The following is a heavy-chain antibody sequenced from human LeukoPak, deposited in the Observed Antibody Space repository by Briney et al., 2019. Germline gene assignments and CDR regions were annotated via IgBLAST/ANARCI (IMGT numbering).Heavy chain of an antibody. J-gene: IGHJ6*03. Sequence: GGSLRLSCAASGFTFSSYSMNWGRQAPGKRLGWVSYISSSSSTIYYADSVKGRFTISRDNAKNSLYLQMNSLRAEDTAVYYCASEYSSSSPHYYYYYYMDVWGKGTTVTVSS. CDR2: ISSSSSTI. CDR3: ASEYSSSSPHYYYYYYMDV. V-gene: IGHV3-48*01. CDR1: GFTFSSYS. D-gene: IGHD6-6*01.